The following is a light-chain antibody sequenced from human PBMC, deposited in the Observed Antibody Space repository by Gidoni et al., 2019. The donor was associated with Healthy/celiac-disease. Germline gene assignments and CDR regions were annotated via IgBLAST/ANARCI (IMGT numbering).Light chain of an antibody. Sequence: EIVLTQSPGTLSLSPGERATLSCRASQSVSSSYLAWYHQKPGQAPRLLIYGASSRATGIPDRFSGSESGTDLTLTISRLEPDDFAVYYCQQYGSSLMYTFXQXTKLXIK. CDR1: QSVSSSY. V-gene: IGKV3-20*01. J-gene: IGKJ2*01. CDR3: QQYGSSLMYT. CDR2: GAS.